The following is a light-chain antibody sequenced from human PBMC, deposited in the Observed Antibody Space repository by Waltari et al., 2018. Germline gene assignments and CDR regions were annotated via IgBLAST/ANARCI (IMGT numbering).Light chain of an antibody. CDR1: QSLTSST. J-gene: IGKJ1*01. V-gene: IGKV3D-15*01. CDR2: GTS. CDR3: QQYDYWPWT. Sequence: DIVMTQSPATLSLSPGESATLSCRASQSLTSSTFAWFQLKPGQPPSLLSYGTSTRAAGMPDRFSGSGSGTDFSLTISGLQPEDFATYYCQQYDYWPWTFGQGTRVE.